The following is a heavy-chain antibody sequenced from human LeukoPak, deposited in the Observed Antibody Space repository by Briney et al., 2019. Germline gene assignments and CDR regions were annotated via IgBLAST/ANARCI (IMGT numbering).Heavy chain of an antibody. D-gene: IGHD3-3*01. CDR3: ARDQYDTWSRRGNFDS. V-gene: IGHV3-21*04. J-gene: IGHJ4*02. CDR1: GFTFSGYS. CDR2: FGTRSTSI. Sequence: GGSPRLSCTASGFTFSGYSMNWIRQAPGKGLEWVSSFGTRSTSIYHAGSVKGRFAISRDNTKNSLYLQMNSLRAEDTAVFYCARDQYDTWSRRGNFDSWGQGTLVIVSS.